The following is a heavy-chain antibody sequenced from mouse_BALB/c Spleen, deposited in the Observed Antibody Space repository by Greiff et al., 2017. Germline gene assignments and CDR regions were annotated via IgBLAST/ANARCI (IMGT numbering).Heavy chain of an antibody. D-gene: IGHD1-2*01. CDR3: ARTHYYGPLYAMDY. J-gene: IGHJ4*01. CDR1: GYTFTDYA. Sequence: VQLLESGPELVRPGVSVSISCTGSGYTFTDYAVHWVKQSHAKSLEWIGVISTYYGAASYKQNFKGKGTMTGDKSSSTAYMEHTRLTSEDSAIYYCARTHYYGPLYAMDYWGQGTSVTVSS. CDR2: ISTYYGAA. V-gene: IGHV1-67*01.